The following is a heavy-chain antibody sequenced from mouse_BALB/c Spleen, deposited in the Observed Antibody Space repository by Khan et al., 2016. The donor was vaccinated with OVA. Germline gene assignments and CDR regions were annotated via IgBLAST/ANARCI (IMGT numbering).Heavy chain of an antibody. CDR3: ARPAYDGYYDF. D-gene: IGHD2-3*01. V-gene: IGHV1S137*01. CDR1: GYTFTDYA. J-gene: IGHJ2*01. CDR2: ISTYSGNT. Sequence: QVQLQQSGPELVRPGVSVKISCKGSGYTFTDYAMYWVKQSHAKSLEWIGLISTYSGNTNYNQKFRGKATMTVDKSSSTVYMELARLTSEDSAISYCARPAYDGYYDFWGQGTTLTVSS.